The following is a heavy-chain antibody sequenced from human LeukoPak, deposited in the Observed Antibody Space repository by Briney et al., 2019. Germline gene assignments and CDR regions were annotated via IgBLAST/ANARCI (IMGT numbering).Heavy chain of an antibody. Sequence: SETLFLTCTVSGGSISSYYWSWIRQPPGKGLEWIGYIYYSGSTNYNPSLKSRVTISVDTSKNQFSLKLSSVTAADTAVYYCARVLITVTTLGWFDPWGQGALVTVSS. CDR1: GGSISSYY. CDR3: ARVLITVTTLGWFDP. D-gene: IGHD4-11*01. V-gene: IGHV4-59*08. CDR2: IYYSGST. J-gene: IGHJ5*02.